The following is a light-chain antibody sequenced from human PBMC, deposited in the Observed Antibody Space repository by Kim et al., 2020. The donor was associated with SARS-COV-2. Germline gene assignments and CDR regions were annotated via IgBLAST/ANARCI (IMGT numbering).Light chain of an antibody. CDR2: QDR. V-gene: IGLV3-1*01. J-gene: IGLJ1*01. CDR1: NLGNKY. Sequence: SYELTQPPSVSVSPGQTASISCSGANLGNKYAFWFQQKPGQSPILVIYQDRNRPSGIPERFSGSNSGNTATLTISGTHAMDEADYYCQAWDGTTAVFGTG. CDR3: QAWDGTTAV.